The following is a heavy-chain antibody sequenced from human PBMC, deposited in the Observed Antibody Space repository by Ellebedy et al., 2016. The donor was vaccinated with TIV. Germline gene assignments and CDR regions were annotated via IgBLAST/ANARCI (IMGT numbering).Heavy chain of an antibody. J-gene: IGHJ3*02. CDR2: ISGSGGRT. V-gene: IGHV3-23*01. Sequence: PGGSLRLSCAASGFTFSSYAMSWVRQAPGKGLEWVSTISGSGGRTYYADSVKGHFTISRDNSKNTLYLQRNSLRAEDTAVYYCAKDLLYDYVWGSDRDAFDIWGQGTMVTVSS. CDR1: GFTFSSYA. D-gene: IGHD3-16*02. CDR3: AKDLLYDYVWGSDRDAFDI.